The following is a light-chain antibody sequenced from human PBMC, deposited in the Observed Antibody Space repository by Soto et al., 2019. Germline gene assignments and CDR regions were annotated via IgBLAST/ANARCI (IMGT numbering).Light chain of an antibody. V-gene: IGKV1-33*01. J-gene: IGKJ1*01. CDR3: QQYADPPPWT. Sequence: DIQMTQSPSSLSASVGDRVTITCRASQDIRNYLNWYQQKPGKAPKLLISDASHLQGGVPSRFSGTGSGRHFTFTISNLQTEDIATYYCQQYADPPPWTFGPGTQVEI. CDR2: DAS. CDR1: QDIRNY.